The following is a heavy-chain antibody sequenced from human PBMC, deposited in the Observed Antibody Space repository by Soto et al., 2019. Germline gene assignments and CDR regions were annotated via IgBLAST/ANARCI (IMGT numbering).Heavy chain of an antibody. J-gene: IGHJ4*02. D-gene: IGHD6-19*01. V-gene: IGHV3-23*01. CDR1: GFTFSSYA. CDR3: AKEVRYSSGWPPPY. CDR2: ISGSGGST. Sequence: GGSLRLSCAASGFTFSSYAMSWVRQAPGKGLEWVSAISGSGGSTYYADSVKGRFTISRDNSKNTLYPQMNSLRAEDTAVYYRAKEVRYSSGWPPPYWGQGTLVTVSS.